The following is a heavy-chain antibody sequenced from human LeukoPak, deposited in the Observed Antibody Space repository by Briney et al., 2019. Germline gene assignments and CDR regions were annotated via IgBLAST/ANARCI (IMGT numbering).Heavy chain of an antibody. V-gene: IGHV3-30*04. D-gene: IGHD3-22*01. J-gene: IGHJ4*02. CDR2: VSAHGVDK. CDR3: AKTVYDSNSYYYDFDY. Sequence: GGSLRLSCAASGFAFSSYAMHWVRQAPGKGLEWLAVVSAHGVDKFYADSVKGRFTISRDNSKNTLYLQMNSLRAEDTAVYYCAKTVYDSNSYYYDFDYWGQGTLVTVSS. CDR1: GFAFSSYA.